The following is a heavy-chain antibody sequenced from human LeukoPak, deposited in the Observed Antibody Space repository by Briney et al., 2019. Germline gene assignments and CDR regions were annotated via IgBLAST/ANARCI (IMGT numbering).Heavy chain of an antibody. D-gene: IGHD5-18*01. CDR1: GGSISSGGYY. J-gene: IGHJ5*02. Sequence: SETLSLTCTVSGGSISSGGYYWSWIRQAPGKGLEWIGYIYHSGSTYYNPSLKSRVTISVDRSKNQFSLRLSSVTAADTAVYYCARGVSYGHQTPWGQGTLVTVSS. V-gene: IGHV4-30-2*01. CDR3: ARGVSYGHQTP. CDR2: IYHSGST.